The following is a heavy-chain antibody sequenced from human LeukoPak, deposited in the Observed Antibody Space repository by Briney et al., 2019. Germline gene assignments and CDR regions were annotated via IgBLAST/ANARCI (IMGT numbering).Heavy chain of an antibody. J-gene: IGHJ4*02. V-gene: IGHV3-23*01. CDR1: GFTFTSYA. D-gene: IGHD3-10*01. CDR2: ISAGGGGT. CDR3: AKDLRSGSNYGFFDY. Sequence: GGSLRLSCAASGFTFTSYAMGWVRQAPGKGLEWVSGISAGGGGTYHADSVKGRFTISRDNSKSTLYLQMNSLRAEDTAIYYCAKDLRSGSNYGFFDYWGQGTLVTVSS.